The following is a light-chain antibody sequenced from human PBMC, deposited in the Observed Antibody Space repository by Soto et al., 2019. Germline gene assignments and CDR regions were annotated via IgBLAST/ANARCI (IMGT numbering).Light chain of an antibody. V-gene: IGLV1-51*01. CDR2: DNN. Sequence: QSVLTQPPSVSAAPGQKVTISCSGSSSNIGNNYVSWYQHLPGTAPKLLIYDNNKRPSGIPDRFSGSKSGTSATLGITGLQTGDEDDDYCGTWDTSLSARWVFGGGTKLTVL. CDR3: GTWDTSLSARWV. CDR1: SSNIGNNY. J-gene: IGLJ2*01.